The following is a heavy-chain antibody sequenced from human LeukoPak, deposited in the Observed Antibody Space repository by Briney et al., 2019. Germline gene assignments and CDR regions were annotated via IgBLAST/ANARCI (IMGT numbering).Heavy chain of an antibody. J-gene: IGHJ5*02. D-gene: IGHD6-13*01. CDR3: ARDLAAAATWFDP. V-gene: IGHV3-33*01. CDR1: GFTFSSYG. CDR2: IWYDASNR. Sequence: GSLSLSCAASGFTFSSYGMHWVRQAPGKGLEWVAVIWYDASNRYYADSVKGRFTISRDNSKNTLYLQMNSLRAEDTAVYFCARDLAAAATWFDPWGQGTLVTVSS.